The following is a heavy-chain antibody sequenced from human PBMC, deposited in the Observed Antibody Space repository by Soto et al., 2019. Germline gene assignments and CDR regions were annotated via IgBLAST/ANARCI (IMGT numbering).Heavy chain of an antibody. D-gene: IGHD3-3*02. Sequence: LGESLKISCKASGYTFTPFWISWMRQVPGKALEWLGGIGPSCADSNYSPSFQGHNTSSADKSINTAYLHFSNLKASDTAVYYCARHFPLPTDLQFYYDTYIGMDVWGQGTAVTVSS. CDR1: GYTFTPFW. CDR2: IGPSCADS. J-gene: IGHJ6*02. V-gene: IGHV5-10-1*01. CDR3: ARHFPLPTDLQFYYDTYIGMDV.